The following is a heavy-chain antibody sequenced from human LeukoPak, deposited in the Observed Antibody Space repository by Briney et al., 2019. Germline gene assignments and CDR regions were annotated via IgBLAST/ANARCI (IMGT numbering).Heavy chain of an antibody. CDR3: ARYFEHCTSSGCLALFDY. Sequence: ASVKVSCKASGYTLTTYGISWVRQAPGQGLEWMGWISAYNGDTNYAQNIQGRVTMTTDTSSDTAYMELRNLRSDDTAVYYCARYFEHCTSSGCLALFDYWGQGTLVTVSS. D-gene: IGHD2/OR15-2a*01. V-gene: IGHV1-18*04. J-gene: IGHJ4*02. CDR2: ISAYNGDT. CDR1: GYTLTTYG.